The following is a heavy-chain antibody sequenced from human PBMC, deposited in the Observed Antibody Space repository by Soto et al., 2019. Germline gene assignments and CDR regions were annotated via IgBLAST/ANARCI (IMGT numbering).Heavy chain of an antibody. CDR3: AKDHPLRYCSGGSCGRYFDR. CDR2: IDWNSGTL. V-gene: IGHV3-9*01. Sequence: EVQLVESGGGLVQPGRSLRLSCAASGFTLDDYAMHWVRQAPGKGLEWVSGIDWNSGTLVYADSVKGRFTISRDNAKNSLYLQMNSLRPEDTALYYCAKDHPLRYCSGGSCGRYFDRWGEGTMVAVSS. J-gene: IGHJ4*02. D-gene: IGHD2-15*01. CDR1: GFTLDDYA.